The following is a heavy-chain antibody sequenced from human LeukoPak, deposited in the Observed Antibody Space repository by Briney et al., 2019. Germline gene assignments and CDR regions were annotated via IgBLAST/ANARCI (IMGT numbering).Heavy chain of an antibody. V-gene: IGHV1-3*01. CDR1: GYTFTSYA. CDR3: ASGAQWEQWLGWGSDY. J-gene: IGHJ4*02. Sequence: ASVKVSCKASGYTFTSYAMHWVRQAPGQRLEWMGWINAGNGNTKYSQKFQGRVTITRDTSASTAYMELSSLRSEDTAVYYCASGAQWEQWLGWGSDYWGQGTLVTVSS. CDR2: INAGNGNT. D-gene: IGHD6-19*01.